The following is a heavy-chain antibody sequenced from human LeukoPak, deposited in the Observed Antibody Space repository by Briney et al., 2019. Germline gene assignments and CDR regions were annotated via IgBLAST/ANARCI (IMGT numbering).Heavy chain of an antibody. CDR2: ISYDGSNK. CDR3: AGGVVAFDY. J-gene: IGHJ4*02. D-gene: IGHD2-15*01. CDR1: GFTFSSYG. Sequence: GRSLRLSCAASGFTFSSYGMHWVRQAPGKGLEWVAVISYDGSNKYYADSVKGRFTISRDNSKNTLYLQMNSLRAEDTAVYYCAGGVVAFDYWGQGTLVTVSS. V-gene: IGHV3-30*03.